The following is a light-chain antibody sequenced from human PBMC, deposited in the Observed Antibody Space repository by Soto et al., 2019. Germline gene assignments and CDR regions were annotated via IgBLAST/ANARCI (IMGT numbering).Light chain of an antibody. CDR1: QSIDKS. V-gene: IGKV3-11*01. CDR3: QQRGAWLPS. Sequence: EIVLTQSPHTLSLSPGEGATLSCRASQSIDKSLAWYQQKPGQAPRLLIFDASTRATGIPARFSGSGAGTDFTLTVSSRGAEDCVVYYSQQRGAWLPSFGGGTKVEIQ. CDR2: DAS. J-gene: IGKJ4*01.